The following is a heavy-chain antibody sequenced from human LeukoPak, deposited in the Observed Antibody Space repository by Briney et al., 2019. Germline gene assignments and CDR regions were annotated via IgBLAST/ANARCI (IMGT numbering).Heavy chain of an antibody. D-gene: IGHD3-3*01. CDR2: ISAYNANT. CDR1: GYTFNSHG. CDR3: ARSSTIFGVVIIRILDY. J-gene: IGHJ4*02. Sequence: ASVKVSCKASGYTFNSHGFSWMRQAPGQGLEWMGWISAYNANTNYAQKFQGRVTMTRDTSTSTVYMELSSLRSEDTAVYYCARSSTIFGVVIIRILDYWGQGTLVTVSS. V-gene: IGHV1-18*01.